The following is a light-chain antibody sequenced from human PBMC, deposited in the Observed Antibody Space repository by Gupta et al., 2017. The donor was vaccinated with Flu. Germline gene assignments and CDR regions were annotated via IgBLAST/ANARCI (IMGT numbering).Light chain of an antibody. Sequence: PQPPSAPASLGSSVRLTCTLSSGHITFAIEWPHQQPDKGPRDLLKMNTGGTHKRADGVPDRFSGSGCATERYLTISNVQAEDADDYYCQTWGTGTWEFGGGTKLTVL. CDR1: SGHITFA. V-gene: IGLV4-69*01. CDR3: QTWGTGTWE. J-gene: IGLJ3*02. CDR2: MNTGGTH.